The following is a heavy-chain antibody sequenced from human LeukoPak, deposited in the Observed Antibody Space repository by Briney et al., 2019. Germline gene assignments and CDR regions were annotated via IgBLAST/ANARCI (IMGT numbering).Heavy chain of an antibody. CDR3: ARDDGVLTPDY. Sequence: GGSLRLSCAASGFTFSSYSMNWVRQAPGKGLDWVSSISSSSSYIYYADSVKGRFTISRDNAKNSLYLQMNSLRAEDTAVYYCARDDGVLTPDYWGQGTLVTVSS. CDR2: ISSSSSYI. CDR1: GFTFSSYS. J-gene: IGHJ4*02. D-gene: IGHD2-8*01. V-gene: IGHV3-21*01.